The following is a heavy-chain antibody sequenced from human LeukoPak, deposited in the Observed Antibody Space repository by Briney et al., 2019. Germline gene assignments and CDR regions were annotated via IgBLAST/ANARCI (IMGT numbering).Heavy chain of an antibody. CDR2: ISYDRSNK. D-gene: IGHD3-22*01. Sequence: GRSLRLSCAASGFTFSGYGMHWVRQAPGKGLEWVAVISYDRSNKYYADSVKGRFTIAGDNSKNILYLQMNSLRADDTAVYYCAKDMHYDSSGYYGLQFDSWGQGTLVTVSS. CDR1: GFTFSGYG. V-gene: IGHV3-30*18. CDR3: AKDMHYDSSGYYGLQFDS. J-gene: IGHJ4*02.